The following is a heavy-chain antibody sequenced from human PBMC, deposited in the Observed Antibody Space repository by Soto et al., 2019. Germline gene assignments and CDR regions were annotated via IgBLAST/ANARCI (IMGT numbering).Heavy chain of an antibody. CDR3: ARGGYRYGYFYFDY. J-gene: IGHJ4*02. V-gene: IGHV1-69*06. CDR1: GGTFSSYA. CDR2: IIPIFGTA. Sequence: SVKVSCKASGGTFSSYAISWVRQAPGQGLEWMGGIIPIFGTANYAQKFQGRVTITADKSTSTAYMELSSLRSEDTAVYYCARGGYRYGYFYFDYWGQGTLVTVSS. D-gene: IGHD5-18*01.